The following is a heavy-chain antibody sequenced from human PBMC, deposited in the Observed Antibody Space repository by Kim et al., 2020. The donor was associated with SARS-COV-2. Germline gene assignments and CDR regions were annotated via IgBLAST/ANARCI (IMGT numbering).Heavy chain of an antibody. J-gene: IGHJ4*02. V-gene: IGHV3-30*04. D-gene: IGHD6-13*01. CDR1: GFTFSSYA. Sequence: GGSLRLSCAASGFTFSSYAMHWVRQAPGKGLEWVAVISYDGSNKYYADSVKGRFTISRDNSKNTLYLQMNSLRAEDTAVYYCARDRDYSSPQGFDYWGQG. CDR3: ARDRDYSSPQGFDY. CDR2: ISYDGSNK.